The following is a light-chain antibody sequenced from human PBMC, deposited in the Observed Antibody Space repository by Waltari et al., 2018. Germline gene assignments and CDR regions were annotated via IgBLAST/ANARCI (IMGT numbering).Light chain of an antibody. CDR3: CSYAGDYTYV. CDR1: SSDVGGYKF. J-gene: IGLJ1*01. CDR2: DVS. Sequence: QSALPQPRSVSGSPGQSVTISCTGTSSDVGGYKFVSWYQQPPGKAPKFMIYDVSKRPSGVPDPFSGSKSGNTASLTISGLQAEDEAEYYCCSYAGDYTYVFGTGTKVTVL. V-gene: IGLV2-11*01.